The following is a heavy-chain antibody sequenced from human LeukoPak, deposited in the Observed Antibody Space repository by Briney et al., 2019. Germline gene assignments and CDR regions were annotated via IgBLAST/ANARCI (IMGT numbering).Heavy chain of an antibody. J-gene: IGHJ4*02. CDR3: AISSGWYVDY. CDR2: IYKGGST. V-gene: IGHV4-61*02. CDR1: GGFISSSSYY. D-gene: IGHD6-25*01. Sequence: SETLSLTCTVSGGFISSSSYYWTWIRQPAGKGLEWIGRIYKGGSTNYNPSLKSRVTISVDTSKNQFSLKLNSVTAADTAVYYCAISSGWYVDYWGQGTLVTVSS.